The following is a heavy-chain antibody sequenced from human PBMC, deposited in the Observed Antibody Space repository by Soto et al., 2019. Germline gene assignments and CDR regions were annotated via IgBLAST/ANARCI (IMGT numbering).Heavy chain of an antibody. CDR3: ARGLYYYDSSGYSPDY. V-gene: IGHV4-38-2*01. Sequence: SETLSLTCAVSGYSISSGYYGGWIRQPPGKGLEWIATIYHSGTTYSNPSLKSRVTISVDTSKNQFSLKLSSVTAADTAVYYCARGLYYYDSSGYSPDYWGLGTLVTVSS. D-gene: IGHD3-22*01. J-gene: IGHJ4*02. CDR1: GYSISSGYY. CDR2: IYHSGTT.